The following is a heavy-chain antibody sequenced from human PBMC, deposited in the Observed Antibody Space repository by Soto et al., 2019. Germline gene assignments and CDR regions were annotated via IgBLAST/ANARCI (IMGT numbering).Heavy chain of an antibody. CDR2: ISSSSSYI. D-gene: IGHD3-10*01. V-gene: IGHV3-21*01. CDR1: GFTFSSYS. Sequence: GSLRLSCAASGFTFSSYSMNWVRQAPGKGLEWVSSISSSSSYIYYADSVKGRFTISRDNAKNSLYLQMNSLRAEDTAVYYCARFRGSYGMDVWGQGTTVTVSS. CDR3: ARFRGSYGMDV. J-gene: IGHJ6*02.